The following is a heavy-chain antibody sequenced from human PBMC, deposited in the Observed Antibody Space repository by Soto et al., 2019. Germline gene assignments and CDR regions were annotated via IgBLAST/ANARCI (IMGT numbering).Heavy chain of an antibody. Sequence: EVQLVESGGGLVQPGGSLKLSCAASGFTFSGSAMHWVRQASGKGLEWVGRIRSKANSYATAYAASVKCRFTISRDDSKNTAYLQMNSLKNEDTAVYYCTSSHYGDYVAPTDYWGQGTLVTVSS. CDR2: IRSKANSYAT. V-gene: IGHV3-73*02. CDR3: TSSHYGDYVAPTDY. J-gene: IGHJ4*02. D-gene: IGHD4-17*01. CDR1: GFTFSGSA.